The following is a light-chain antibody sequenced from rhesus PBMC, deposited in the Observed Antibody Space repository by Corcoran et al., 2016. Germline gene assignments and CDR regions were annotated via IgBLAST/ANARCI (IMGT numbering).Light chain of an antibody. V-gene: IGKV1-21*01. CDR1: QGITNS. Sequence: DIQMTQSPSSLSASVGDRVTITCRANQGITNSLAWYQQKPGETPNLLIYEASSLQGRIHSRFSGTGSGTDFTLTISSLQPEDFATYYCQQYYTTPYSFGQGTKVEIK. CDR2: EAS. J-gene: IGKJ2*01. CDR3: QQYYTTPYS.